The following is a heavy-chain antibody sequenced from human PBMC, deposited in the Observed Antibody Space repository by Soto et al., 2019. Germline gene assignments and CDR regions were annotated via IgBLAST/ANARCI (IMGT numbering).Heavy chain of an antibody. J-gene: IGHJ4*02. Sequence: GGSLRLSCAASGFTFSSYGMHWVRQAPGKGLEWVAVIWYDGSNKYYADSVKGRFTISRDNSKNTLYLQMNSLRAEDTAVYYYARDSPTVTTDYWGQGTLVTVSS. CDR2: IWYDGSNK. CDR3: ARDSPTVTTDY. V-gene: IGHV3-33*01. CDR1: GFTFSSYG. D-gene: IGHD4-17*01.